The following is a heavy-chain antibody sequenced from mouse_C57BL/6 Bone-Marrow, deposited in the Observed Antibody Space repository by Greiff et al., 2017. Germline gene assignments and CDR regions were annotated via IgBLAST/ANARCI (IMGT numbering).Heavy chain of an antibody. Sequence: VQLQQSGPELVKPGASVKISCKASGYSFTGYYMHWVKQSHGNILDWIGYIYPYNGVSSYNQKFKGKATLTVDKSSSTAYIELRSLTSEDSAVXYFAGRADGYPNWYYFDYWGQGTTLTVSS. V-gene: IGHV1-31*01. CDR1: GYSFTGYY. D-gene: IGHD2-3*01. CDR2: IYPYNGVS. J-gene: IGHJ2*01. CDR3: AGRADGYPNWYYFDY.